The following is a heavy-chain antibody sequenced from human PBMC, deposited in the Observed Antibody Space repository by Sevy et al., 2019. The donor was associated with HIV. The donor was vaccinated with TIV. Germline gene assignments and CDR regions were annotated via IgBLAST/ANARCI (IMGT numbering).Heavy chain of an antibody. Sequence: SETLSLTCTVSGGSIGHYYWSWLRQPPGKGLEWIAYVYYTGSTNYNPSLKGRVTIALDTPKNQFSLNLSSLTAADTAVYYCVRQGGLVDYGMDVWGQRTTVTVSS. D-gene: IGHD1-26*01. CDR3: VRQGGLVDYGMDV. CDR1: GGSIGHYY. J-gene: IGHJ6*02. V-gene: IGHV4-59*01. CDR2: VYYTGST.